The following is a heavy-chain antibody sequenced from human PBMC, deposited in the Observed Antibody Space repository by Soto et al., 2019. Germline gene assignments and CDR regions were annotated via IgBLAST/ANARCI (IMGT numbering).Heavy chain of an antibody. D-gene: IGHD3-22*01. J-gene: IGHJ6*02. Sequence: QVQLVESGGGVVQPGGSLRLSCAASGFLFNTYALHWVRQAPGKGLEWVALISFDENNKYYVDSVRGRFTISRDNSKKTLYLQMNSLRAEDTAVYYGARASHLYDSSSYDYAPDYYYYYAIDVWGQGTTVTVSS. CDR3: ARASHLYDSSSYDYAPDYYYYYAIDV. V-gene: IGHV3-30-3*01. CDR2: ISFDENNK. CDR1: GFLFNTYA.